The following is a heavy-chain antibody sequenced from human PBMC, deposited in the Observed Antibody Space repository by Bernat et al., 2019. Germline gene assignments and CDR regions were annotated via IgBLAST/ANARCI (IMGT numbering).Heavy chain of an antibody. CDR2: IKQDGSEK. V-gene: IGHV3-7*01. D-gene: IGHD5-18*01. Sequence: VQLVESGGGVVQPGRSLRLSCAASGFTFSSYWMSWVRQAPGKGLEWVANIKQDGSEKYYVDSVKGRFTISRDNAKNSLYLQMNSLRAEDTAVYYCARDLIQLWFYWFDPWGQGTLVTVSS. CDR1: GFTFSSYW. J-gene: IGHJ5*02. CDR3: ARDLIQLWFYWFDP.